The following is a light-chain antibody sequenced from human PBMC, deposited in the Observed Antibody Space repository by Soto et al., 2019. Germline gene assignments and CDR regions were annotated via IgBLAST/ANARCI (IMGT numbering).Light chain of an antibody. J-gene: IGLJ3*02. Sequence: QSALTQPASVSGSPGQSITISCTGSNSDVGAYNYVSWYQQHPGKAPKLIIYEVNNRPSGVSYRFSDSKSGNTASLTISGLQADDEADYYCASFTISSTRVFGGGTKLTVL. CDR2: EVN. CDR1: NSDVGAYNY. V-gene: IGLV2-14*01. CDR3: ASFTISSTRV.